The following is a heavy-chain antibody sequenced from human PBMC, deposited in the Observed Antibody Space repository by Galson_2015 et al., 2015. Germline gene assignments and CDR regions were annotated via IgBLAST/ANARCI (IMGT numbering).Heavy chain of an antibody. Sequence: SLRLSCAASGFTFSSYGMHWVRQAPGKGLEWVANINEVGSDKSYVASVKGRFTISRDNAKNSLYLQMDSLRVEDTAVYYCARGVVSAPGLDYWGQGTLGTVSS. J-gene: IGHJ4*02. D-gene: IGHD2-2*01. CDR3: ARGVVSAPGLDY. CDR1: GFTFSSYG. CDR2: INEVGSDK. V-gene: IGHV3-7*01.